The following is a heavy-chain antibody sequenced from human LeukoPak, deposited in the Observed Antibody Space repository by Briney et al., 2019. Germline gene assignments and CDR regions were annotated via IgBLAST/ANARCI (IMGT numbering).Heavy chain of an antibody. CDR1: GFTFRSYA. Sequence: GGSLRLSCAASGFTFRSYAMHWVRQAPGKGLEWVAVISYDGSNKYYADSAKGRFTISRDNSKNTLYLQMNSLRAEDTAVYYCAGGIGPFDYWGQGTLVTVSS. CDR2: ISYDGSNK. V-gene: IGHV3-30*04. D-gene: IGHD3/OR15-3a*01. CDR3: AGGIGPFDY. J-gene: IGHJ4*02.